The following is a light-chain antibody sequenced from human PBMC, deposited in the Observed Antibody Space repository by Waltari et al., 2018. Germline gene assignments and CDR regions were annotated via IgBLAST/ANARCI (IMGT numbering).Light chain of an antibody. J-gene: IGLJ7*01. CDR2: GVT. Sequence: QSGPTQPPSVSGSPGQTVTISCTGTQNDVGGFNYVSWYRQHPGKAPKVLIYGVTSRPSGVSNRFSGSKSGNTASLTISGLQAEDEADYYCCSYATTNTFLFGGGTRLTVL. CDR1: QNDVGGFNY. CDR3: CSYATTNTFL. V-gene: IGLV2-14*03.